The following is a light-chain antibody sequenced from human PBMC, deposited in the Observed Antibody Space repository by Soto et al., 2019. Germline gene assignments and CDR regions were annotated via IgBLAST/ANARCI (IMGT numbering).Light chain of an antibody. CDR2: GIS. V-gene: IGKV3-11*01. CDR3: QQYTAWPLT. CDR1: QNISNY. Sequence: IVLTQSPATLSLSPGKRATLSCRASQNISNYLIWYQQKPGQAPRLLIHGISNRATGVPDRFSGSGSGTDFTLTISRLEPEDFAVYYCQQYTAWPLTFGQGTKVDIK. J-gene: IGKJ1*01.